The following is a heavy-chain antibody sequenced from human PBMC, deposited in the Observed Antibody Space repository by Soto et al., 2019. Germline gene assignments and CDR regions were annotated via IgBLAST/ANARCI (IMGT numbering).Heavy chain of an antibody. D-gene: IGHD6-19*01. V-gene: IGHV3-74*01. CDR2: INSDGSST. J-gene: IGHJ6*02. CDR3: ARDLEQWLVYYYCYYGMDV. CDR1: GFTFSSYW. Sequence: GWSLRLSCAASGFTFSSYWMHWVRQAPGKGLVWVSRINSDGSSTSYADSVKGRFTISRDNAKNTLYLQMNRLRAEDTAVYYCARDLEQWLVYYYCYYGMDVWGQGTTVTVSS.